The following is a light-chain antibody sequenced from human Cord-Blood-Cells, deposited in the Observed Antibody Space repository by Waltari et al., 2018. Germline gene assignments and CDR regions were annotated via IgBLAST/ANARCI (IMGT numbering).Light chain of an antibody. V-gene: IGLV2-14*01. CDR2: DVS. CDR1: RSDVGGYNY. CDR3: SSYTSSSTLV. Sequence: QSALTQPASVSGSPGQSITISCTGTRSDVGGYNYVSWYQQHPGKASKLMIYDVSNRPSVVANRFSGSNSSNAASLTICGLQADDEADYCCSSYTSSSTLVFGGGTKLTVL. J-gene: IGLJ3*02.